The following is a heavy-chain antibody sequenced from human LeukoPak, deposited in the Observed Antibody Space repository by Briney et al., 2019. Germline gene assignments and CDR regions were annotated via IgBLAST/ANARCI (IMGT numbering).Heavy chain of an antibody. CDR1: GFTFSNAW. J-gene: IGHJ4*02. CDR3: IATYYYDSSGYALDY. CDR2: IKSKTEGGTT. V-gene: IGHV3-15*01. D-gene: IGHD3-22*01. Sequence: GGSLRLSCAASGFTFSNAWMSWVRQAPGKGLEWVGRIKSKTEGGTTDYAAPVKGRFTISRDDSKNTPYLQMNSLKTEDTAVYYCIATYYYDSSGYALDYWGQGTLVTVSS.